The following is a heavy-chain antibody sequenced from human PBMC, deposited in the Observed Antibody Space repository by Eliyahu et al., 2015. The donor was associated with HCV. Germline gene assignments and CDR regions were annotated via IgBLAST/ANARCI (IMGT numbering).Heavy chain of an antibody. Sequence: QVTLRESGPALVKPTQTLTLTCTFPGFSLSTSGMCVSWIRQPPGKALEWLALIDWDDDKYYSTSLKTRLTISKDTSKNQVVLTMTNMDPVDTATYYCARMTVSTVVTPFDYWGQGTLVTVSS. J-gene: IGHJ4*02. CDR1: GFSLSTSGMC. CDR2: IDWDDDK. CDR3: ARMTVSTVVTPFDY. D-gene: IGHD4-23*01. V-gene: IGHV2-70*01.